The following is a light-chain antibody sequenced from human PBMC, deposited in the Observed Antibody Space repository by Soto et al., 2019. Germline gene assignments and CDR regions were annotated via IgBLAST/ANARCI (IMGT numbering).Light chain of an antibody. V-gene: IGLV9-49*01. CDR1: SGYRNYK. CDR2: VGADGVVG. J-gene: IGLJ2*01. Sequence: QSVLTQPPSASASLGDSVTLTCTLSSGYRNYKVDWYQQRPGKGPRFVMRVGADGVVGSKGDGIPDRFSVLGSGLNRYLTIKNIQEEDESDYHCGADHGSGSDSVFGGGTKVTVL. CDR3: GADHGSGSDSV.